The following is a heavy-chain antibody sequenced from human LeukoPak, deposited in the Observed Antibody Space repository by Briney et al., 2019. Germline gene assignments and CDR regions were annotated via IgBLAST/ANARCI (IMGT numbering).Heavy chain of an antibody. Sequence: SETLSLTCTVSDYSISSGYYWGWIRQPPGKGLEWIGSIYHSGSTYYNPSLKSRVTISVDTSKNQFSLKLSSVTAADTAVYYCARDPYVGATDYWGQGTLVTVSS. V-gene: IGHV4-38-2*02. CDR3: ARDPYVGATDY. CDR1: DYSISSGYY. CDR2: IYHSGST. J-gene: IGHJ4*02. D-gene: IGHD1-26*01.